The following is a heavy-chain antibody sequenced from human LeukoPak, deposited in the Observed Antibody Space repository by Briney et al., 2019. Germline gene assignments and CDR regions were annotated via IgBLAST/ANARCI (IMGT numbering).Heavy chain of an antibody. CDR1: GVSISAYY. D-gene: IGHD2-15*01. Sequence: SETLSLTCSVSGVSISAYYWSWIRQPPGKGLEWIGYIYYSGSTNYNPSLKSRVTISVDTSKNQFSLKLSSVTAADTAVYYCARHWAYCSGGSCYSGAFDIWGQGTMVTVSS. CDR2: IYYSGST. J-gene: IGHJ3*02. V-gene: IGHV4-59*08. CDR3: ARHWAYCSGGSCYSGAFDI.